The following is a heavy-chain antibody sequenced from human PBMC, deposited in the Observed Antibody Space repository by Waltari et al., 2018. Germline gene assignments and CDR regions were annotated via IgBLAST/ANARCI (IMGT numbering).Heavy chain of an antibody. CDR3: AKGQEHYYDNSGSFVS. D-gene: IGHD3-22*01. Sequence: QVQLVQRGAEEKKPGASVKVSCKASGYTFTGYYIQWVRQAPGQGLEWMGRINPNSGGTNYAQKFQGRVTMTRDTSINTAYMELSRLRPDDTAVYYCAKGQEHYYDNSGSFVSWGQGTLVTVSS. J-gene: IGHJ5*01. V-gene: IGHV1-2*06. CDR2: INPNSGGT. CDR1: GYTFTGYY.